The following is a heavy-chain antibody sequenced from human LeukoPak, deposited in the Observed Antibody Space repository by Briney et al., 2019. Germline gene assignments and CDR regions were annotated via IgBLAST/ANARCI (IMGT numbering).Heavy chain of an antibody. D-gene: IGHD3-22*01. V-gene: IGHV3-15*01. J-gene: IGHJ4*02. Sequence: GGSLRLSCAASGFTFSNAWMTWVRQAPGKGLEWVGRIKSKTGGGTTDYAAPVKGRFIISRNDSKNTLYLQMNSLKTEDTAVYYCTTALSYYYDTSGYYSFDYWGQGTLVTVSS. CDR1: GFTFSNAW. CDR3: TTALSYYYDTSGYYSFDY. CDR2: IKSKTGGGTT.